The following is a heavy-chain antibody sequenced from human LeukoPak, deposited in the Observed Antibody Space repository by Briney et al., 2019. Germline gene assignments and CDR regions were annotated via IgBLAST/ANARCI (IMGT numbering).Heavy chain of an antibody. D-gene: IGHD2-15*01. V-gene: IGHV1-18*01. CDR3: AMAPYCSGGSCYWYYYYGMDV. CDR1: GGTFSSYA. CDR2: ISAYNGNT. Sequence: ASVKVSCKASGGTFSSYAISWVRQAPGQGLEWMGWISAYNGNTNYAQKLQGRVTMTTDTSTSTAYMELRSLRSDDTAVYYCAMAPYCSGGSCYWYYYYGMDVWGQGTTVTVSS. J-gene: IGHJ6*02.